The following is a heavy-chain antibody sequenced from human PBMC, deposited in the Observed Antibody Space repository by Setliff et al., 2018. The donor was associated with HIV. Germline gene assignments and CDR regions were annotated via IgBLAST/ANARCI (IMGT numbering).Heavy chain of an antibody. CDR2: MYTSGST. Sequence: SETLSLTCTVSGGSISSDNYYWSWIRQPAGKGLEWIGRMYTSGSTNYNPSLKSRVTISVDTSKRQFSLKLSSVTAADTAVFYCASLNYYDSSGYYPHWGQGTLVTVSS. J-gene: IGHJ4*02. D-gene: IGHD3-22*01. CDR1: GGSISSDNYY. CDR3: ASLNYYDSSGYYPH. V-gene: IGHV4-61*02.